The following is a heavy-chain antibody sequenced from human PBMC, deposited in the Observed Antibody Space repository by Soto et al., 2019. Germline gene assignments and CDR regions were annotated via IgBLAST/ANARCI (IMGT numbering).Heavy chain of an antibody. CDR1: SGSHSDGTYY. CDR3: ASLTMIVVVRFAY. Sequence: TQSLAHTVASGSHSDGTYYWCRNQQPPGKGLEWIGSIYYSGSTYYNPSLKSRVTISVDTSKNQFSLKLSSVTAADTAVYYCASLTMIVVVRFAYWGQRTMVTASS. CDR2: IYYSGST. V-gene: IGHV4-39*01. J-gene: IGHJ4*02. D-gene: IGHD3-22*01.